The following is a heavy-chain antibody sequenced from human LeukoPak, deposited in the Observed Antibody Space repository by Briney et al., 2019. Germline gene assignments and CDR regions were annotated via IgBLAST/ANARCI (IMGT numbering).Heavy chain of an antibody. CDR2: ISYDGSNK. V-gene: IGHV3-30*18. CDR1: GFTFSSYG. CDR3: AKDLTIFGGRGMDV. Sequence: GRSLRLSCAASGFTFSSYGMHWVRQAPGKGLEWVAVISYDGSNKYYADSVKGRFTISRDNSKNTLYLQMNSLRAEDTAAYYCAKDLTIFGGRGMDVWGQGTTVTVSS. D-gene: IGHD3-3*01. J-gene: IGHJ6*02.